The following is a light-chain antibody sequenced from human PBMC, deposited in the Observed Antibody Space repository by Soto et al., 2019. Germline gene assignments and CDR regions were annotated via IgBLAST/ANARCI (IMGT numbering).Light chain of an antibody. J-gene: IGKJ1*01. CDR1: QGISNY. CDR3: QKYNSDPRT. V-gene: IGKV1-27*01. Sequence: DFQMTQSPSSLSASVGDRVTITCRASQGISNYVAWYQQRPGKVPRLLIYGASTLQSGVSSWFSGSASGTEFILTISSLQAEDVATYYCQKYNSDPRTFGQGTKVEIK. CDR2: GAS.